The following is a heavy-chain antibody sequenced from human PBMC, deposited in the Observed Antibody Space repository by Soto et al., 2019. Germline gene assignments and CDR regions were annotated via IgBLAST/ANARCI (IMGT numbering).Heavy chain of an antibody. D-gene: IGHD3-22*01. V-gene: IGHV3-7*01. CDR2: IKQDGSEK. CDR3: TTDSYITIVIVRFDY. J-gene: IGHJ4*01. Sequence: GGSLRLSCAASGFTFSSYWMSWVRQAPGKGLEWVANIKQDGSEKYYVDSVKGRFTISRDNAKNSLYLQMNSLRAEDTAVYYYTTDSYITIVIVRFDYWGHGTLVTVSS. CDR1: GFTFSSYW.